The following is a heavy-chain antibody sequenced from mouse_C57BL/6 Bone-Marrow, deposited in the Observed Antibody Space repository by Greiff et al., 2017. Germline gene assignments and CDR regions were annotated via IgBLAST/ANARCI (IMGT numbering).Heavy chain of an antibody. V-gene: IGHV5-15*01. CDR3: ARQGDYGSSYGFAY. CDR2: ISNLAYSI. Sequence: EVHLVESGGGLVQPGGSLKLSCAASGFTFSDYGMAWVRQAPRKGPEWVAFISNLAYSIYYADTVTGRFTIASENAKNTLYLEMSSLRSEDTAMYYCARQGDYGSSYGFAYWGQGTLVTVSA. D-gene: IGHD1-1*01. CDR1: GFTFSDYG. J-gene: IGHJ3*01.